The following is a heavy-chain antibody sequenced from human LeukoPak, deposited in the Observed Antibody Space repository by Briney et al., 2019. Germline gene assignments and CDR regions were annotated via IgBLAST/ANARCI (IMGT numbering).Heavy chain of an antibody. CDR3: ARDDNHCSGGSCSD. CDR1: GGTFSSYA. D-gene: IGHD2-15*01. CDR2: IIPIFGTA. V-gene: IGHV1-69*05. J-gene: IGHJ4*02. Sequence: SVKVSCKASGGTFSSYAISWVRQAPGQGLEWMGGIIPIFGTANYAQKFQGRVTITTDESTSTAYMELSSLRSEDRGVYYCARDDNHCSGGSCSDWGQGTLVTVSS.